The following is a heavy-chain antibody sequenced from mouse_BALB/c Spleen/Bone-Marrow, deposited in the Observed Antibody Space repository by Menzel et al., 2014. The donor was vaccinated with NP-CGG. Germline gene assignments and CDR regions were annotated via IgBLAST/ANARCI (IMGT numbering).Heavy chain of an antibody. Sequence: VQLQESGAELARPGASVKLSCKASGYTFTSYWMQWVKQRPGQGLEWIGAIYPGDGDTRNTQKFKGKATLTADKSSSTAYMQLSSLASEDSAVYYCARNYYYGSSWSAMDCWGQGTSVTVSS. CDR3: ARNYYYGSSWSAMDC. CDR1: GYTFTSYW. J-gene: IGHJ4*01. D-gene: IGHD1-1*01. V-gene: IGHV1-87*01. CDR2: IYPGDGDT.